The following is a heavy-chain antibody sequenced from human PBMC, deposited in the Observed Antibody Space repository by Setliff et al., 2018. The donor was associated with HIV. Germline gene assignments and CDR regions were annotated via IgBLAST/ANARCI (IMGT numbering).Heavy chain of an antibody. CDR3: AKVFLFGIDVFDI. Sequence: PGGSLRLSCAASGFTFSSYWMHWVRQAPGKGLVWVFGMNTDGSSTRYADSVKGRFTISKDNSKNTLYLQMSSLRDEDTAVYYCAKVFLFGIDVFDIWGQGTMVTVSS. CDR2: MNTDGSST. CDR1: GFTFSSYW. V-gene: IGHV3-74*01. D-gene: IGHD3-16*01. J-gene: IGHJ3*02.